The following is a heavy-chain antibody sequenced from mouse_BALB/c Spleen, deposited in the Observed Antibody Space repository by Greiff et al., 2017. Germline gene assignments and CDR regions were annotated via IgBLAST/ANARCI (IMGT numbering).Heavy chain of an antibody. CDR1: GYSFTSYW. V-gene: IGHV1-5*01. Sequence: EVQLQQSGTVLARPGASVKMSCKASGYSFTSYWMHWVKQRPGQGLEWIGAIYPGNSDTSYNQKFKGKAKLTAVTSASTAYMELSSLTNEDSAVYYCTRGTTVESPGFAYWGQGTLVTVSA. J-gene: IGHJ3*01. D-gene: IGHD1-1*01. CDR2: IYPGNSDT. CDR3: TRGTTVESPGFAY.